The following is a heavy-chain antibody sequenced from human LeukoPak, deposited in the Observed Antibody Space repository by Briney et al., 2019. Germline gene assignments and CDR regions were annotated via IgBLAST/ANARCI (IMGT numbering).Heavy chain of an antibody. J-gene: IGHJ4*02. V-gene: IGHV4-38-2*01. D-gene: IGHD2-8*01. CDR3: ARGYCTNGVCYSLGDY. CDR1: GYSISSGYY. Sequence: SQTLSLTCAVSGYSISSGYYWGWIRQPPGKGLEWIGSIYHSGSTYYNPSLKSRVTISVDTSKNQFSLKLSSVTAADTAVYYCARGYCTNGVCYSLGDYWGQGTLVTVSS. CDR2: IYHSGST.